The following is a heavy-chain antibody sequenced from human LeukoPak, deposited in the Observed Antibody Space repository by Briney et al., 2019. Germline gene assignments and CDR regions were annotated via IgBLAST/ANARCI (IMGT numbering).Heavy chain of an antibody. J-gene: IGHJ4*02. CDR3: AKIRSSCPY. Sequence: GGSLRLSCAASGLSFSTYAMSWVRQAPGKGLEWVSAISGSGGSTYYADSMKGRFTISRDNSKNTLYLQMNSLRAEDTAVYYCAKIRSSCPYWGQGTLVTVSS. V-gene: IGHV3-23*01. CDR2: ISGSGGST. CDR1: GLSFSTYA. D-gene: IGHD6-13*01.